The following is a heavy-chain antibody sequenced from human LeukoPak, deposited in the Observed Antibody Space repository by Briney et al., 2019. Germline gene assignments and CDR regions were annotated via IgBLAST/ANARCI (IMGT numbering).Heavy chain of an antibody. CDR1: GFTFSSYA. V-gene: IGHV3-30*07. Sequence: GRSLRLSCAASGFTFSSYAMHWVRQAPGKGLEWVAVISYDGSNKYYADSVKGRFTISRDNSKNTLYLQMNSLRAEDTAVYYCAKDWSGYYPEYFQHWGQGTLVTVSS. CDR3: AKDWSGYYPEYFQH. D-gene: IGHD3-3*01. CDR2: ISYDGSNK. J-gene: IGHJ1*01.